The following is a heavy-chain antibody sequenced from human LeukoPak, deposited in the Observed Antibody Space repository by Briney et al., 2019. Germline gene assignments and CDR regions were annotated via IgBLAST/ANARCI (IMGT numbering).Heavy chain of an antibody. CDR1: GFTFSSYS. V-gene: IGHV3-21*01. D-gene: IGHD6-13*01. J-gene: IGHJ4*02. Sequence: GGSLRLSCAASGFTFSSYSMNWVRQAPGKGLEWVSSISSSSSYIYYADSVKGRFTISRDNSKNTLYLQMNSLRAEDTAVYYCAKDKGSSWYHFDYWGQGTLVTVSS. CDR2: ISSSSSYI. CDR3: AKDKGSSWYHFDY.